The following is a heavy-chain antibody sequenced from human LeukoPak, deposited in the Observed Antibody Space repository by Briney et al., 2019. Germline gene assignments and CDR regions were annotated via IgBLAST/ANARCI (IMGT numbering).Heavy chain of an antibody. J-gene: IGHJ6*03. Sequence: SSETLSLTCTVSGGSISSHYWSWIRQPPGKGLEWIGYIYYSGSTNYNPSLKSRVTISVDTSKNQFSLELSSVTAADAAVYYCARSPSYYYYYMDVWGKGTTVTVSS. CDR3: ARSPSYYYYYMDV. CDR1: GGSISSHY. CDR2: IYYSGST. V-gene: IGHV4-59*11.